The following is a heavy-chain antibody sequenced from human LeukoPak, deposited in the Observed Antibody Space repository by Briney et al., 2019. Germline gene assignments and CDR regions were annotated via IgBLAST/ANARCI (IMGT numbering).Heavy chain of an antibody. D-gene: IGHD3-22*01. Sequence: GGSLRLSCAASGFTVSSNYMSWVRQAPGKGLEWVSVIYSGGSTYYADSVKGRFTISRDNSKNTLYLQMNSLRAEDTAVYYCAKPGYYDSSGYYREDLAFDYWGQGALVTVSS. J-gene: IGHJ4*02. CDR1: GFTVSSNY. CDR3: AKPGYYDSSGYYREDLAFDY. V-gene: IGHV3-66*02. CDR2: IYSGGST.